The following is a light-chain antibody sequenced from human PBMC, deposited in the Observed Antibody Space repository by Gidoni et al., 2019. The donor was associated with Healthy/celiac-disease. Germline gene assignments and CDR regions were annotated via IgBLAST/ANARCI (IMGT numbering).Light chain of an antibody. CDR3: QQYNSYSQA. CDR1: QSISSW. Sequence: DIQMTQSPSTLSASVGDRVTITCRASQSISSWLAWYQQKPGKAPKLLIYDASSLESGVPSRFSGSGSGTEFTLTISSLQPDDFATYYCQQYNSYSQAFXQXTKLEIK. V-gene: IGKV1-5*01. CDR2: DAS. J-gene: IGKJ2*01.